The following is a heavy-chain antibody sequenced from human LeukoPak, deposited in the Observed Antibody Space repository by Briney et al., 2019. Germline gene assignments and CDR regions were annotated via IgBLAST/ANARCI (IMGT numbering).Heavy chain of an antibody. D-gene: IGHD3-22*01. CDR3: ARGAYYYDSSGYYSGIFDY. V-gene: IGHV3-30*03. J-gene: IGHJ4*02. CDR2: ISYDGSNK. Sequence: GGSLRLSCAASGFTFSSYSMNWVRQAPGKGLEWVAVISYDGSNKYYADSVKGRFTISRDNSKNTLYLQMNSLRAEDTAVYYCARGAYYYDSSGYYSGIFDYWGQGTLVTVSS. CDR1: GFTFSSYS.